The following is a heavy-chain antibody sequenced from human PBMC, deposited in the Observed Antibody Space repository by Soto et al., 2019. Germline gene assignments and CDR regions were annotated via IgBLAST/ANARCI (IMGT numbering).Heavy chain of an antibody. CDR1: GYSFTSYW. CDR3: AISDIVVVVAATGAFDI. Sequence: PGESLKISCKGSGYSFTSYWISWVRQMPGKGLEWMGRIDPSDSYTNYSPSFQGHVTISADKSISTAYLQWSSLKASDTAMYYCAISDIVVVVAATGAFDIWGQGTMVTVSS. V-gene: IGHV5-10-1*01. D-gene: IGHD2-15*01. J-gene: IGHJ3*02. CDR2: IDPSDSYT.